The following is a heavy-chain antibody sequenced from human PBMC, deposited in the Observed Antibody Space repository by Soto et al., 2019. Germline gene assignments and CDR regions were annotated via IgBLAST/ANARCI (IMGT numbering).Heavy chain of an antibody. D-gene: IGHD3-10*01. CDR2: LYYSGST. CDR1: GGSVNRDSYY. V-gene: IGHV4-61*01. CDR3: ARESRAFSSSGGLDV. Sequence: QVQLQESGPGLVKPSEALSLTCTVSGGSVNRDSYYWTWIRQPPGKRLEWIGSLYYSGSTNYNPSLKRRVTIAVDTSKNQFSLKLSSVTAADTAVYFCARESRAFSSSGGLDVWGQGTTVTVSS. J-gene: IGHJ6*02.